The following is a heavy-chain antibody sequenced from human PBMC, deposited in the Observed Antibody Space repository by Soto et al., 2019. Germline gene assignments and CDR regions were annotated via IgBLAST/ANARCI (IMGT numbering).Heavy chain of an antibody. Sequence: PSETLSLTCTVSGGSISSYYWSWIRQPPGKGLEWIGYIYYSGSTNYNPSPKSRVTISVDTSKNQFSLKLSSVTAADTAVYYCARIPLYCSGGSCYGGYYYYMDVWGKGTTVTVSS. CDR3: ARIPLYCSGGSCYGGYYYYMDV. V-gene: IGHV4-59*01. J-gene: IGHJ6*03. CDR2: IYYSGST. D-gene: IGHD2-15*01. CDR1: GGSISSYY.